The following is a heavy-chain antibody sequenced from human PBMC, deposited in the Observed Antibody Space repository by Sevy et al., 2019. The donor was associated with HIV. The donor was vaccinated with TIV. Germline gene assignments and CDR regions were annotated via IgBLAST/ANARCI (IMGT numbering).Heavy chain of an antibody. D-gene: IGHD3-3*01. CDR3: ARRRITIFGVVSPGWFDP. V-gene: IGHV4-39*01. Sequence: SETLSLTCTVSGGSISSSSYYWGWIRQPPGKGLEWIGSIYYSGSTYYNPSLKSRVTISVDTSKNQFSLKLSSVTAADTAVYYCARRRITIFGVVSPGWFDPWGQGTLVTGSS. CDR1: GGSISSSSYY. J-gene: IGHJ5*02. CDR2: IYYSGST.